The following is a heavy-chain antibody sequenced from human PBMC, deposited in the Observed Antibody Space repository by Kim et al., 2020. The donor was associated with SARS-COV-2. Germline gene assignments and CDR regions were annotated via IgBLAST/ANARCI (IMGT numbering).Heavy chain of an antibody. CDR2: ITYDGSNK. Sequence: GGSLRLSCAASGFTFSSYAMNWVRQAPGKGLEWVAVITYDGSNKYYADSVKGRFTISRDNSKNTLYLQMNSLRAEDTAVYYCAREGARVRLRPYALDVWG. CDR1: GFTFSSYA. V-gene: IGHV3-30*04. J-gene: IGHJ6*01. CDR3: AREGARVRLRPYALDV. D-gene: IGHD4-17*01.